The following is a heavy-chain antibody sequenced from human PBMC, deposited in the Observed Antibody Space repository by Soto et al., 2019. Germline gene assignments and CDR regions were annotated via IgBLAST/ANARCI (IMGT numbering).Heavy chain of an antibody. J-gene: IGHJ4*02. CDR1: GFTFSNAW. V-gene: IGHV3-15*01. CDR2: IKSKTDGGTT. Sequence: PGGSLRLSCAASGFTFSNAWMSWVRQAPGKGLEWVGRIKSKTDGGTTDYAAPVKGRFTISRDDSKNTLYLQMNSLKTEDTAVYYCTTDIYWLRVPPGVNYWGQGTLVTVSS. CDR3: TTDIYWLRVPPGVNY. D-gene: IGHD2-15*01.